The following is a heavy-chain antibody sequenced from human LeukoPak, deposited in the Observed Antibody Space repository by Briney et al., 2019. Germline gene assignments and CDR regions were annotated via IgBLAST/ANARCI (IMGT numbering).Heavy chain of an antibody. Sequence: GASVKVSCKASGYTFTSYEINWVRQATGQGLEWMGGMNPNSGNTGYAQKFQGRLTMTRDTSISTAYMELSSLRSEHTAVYYCARGINGMDVWGQGTTVTVSS. CDR3: ARGINGMDV. CDR1: GYTFTSYE. D-gene: IGHD3-16*01. CDR2: MNPNSGNT. V-gene: IGHV1-8*01. J-gene: IGHJ6*02.